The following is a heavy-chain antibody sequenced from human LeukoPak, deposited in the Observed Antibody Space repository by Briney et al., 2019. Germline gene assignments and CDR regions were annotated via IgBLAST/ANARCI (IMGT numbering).Heavy chain of an antibody. V-gene: IGHV3-21*01. D-gene: IGHD3-10*01. J-gene: IGHJ6*02. CDR2: ISSSSSYI. CDR1: GFTFSSYS. Sequence: KTGGSLRLSCAASGFTFSSYSMNWVRQAPGKGLEWVSSISSSSSYIYYADSVKGRFTISRDNAKNSLYLQMNSLGAEDTAVYYCARHGVYYGMDVWGQGTTVTVSS. CDR3: ARHGVYYGMDV.